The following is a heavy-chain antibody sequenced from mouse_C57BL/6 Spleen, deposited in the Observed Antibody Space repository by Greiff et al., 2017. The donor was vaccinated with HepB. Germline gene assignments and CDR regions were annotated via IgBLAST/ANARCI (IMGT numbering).Heavy chain of an antibody. D-gene: IGHD1-1*01. V-gene: IGHV1-81*01. CDR2: IYPRSGNT. CDR1: GYTFTSYG. CDR3: ANYGSSEGHFDY. Sequence: QVQLQQSGAELARPGASVKLSCKASGYTFTSYGISWVKQRTGQGLEWIGEIYPRSGNTYYNEKFKGKATLTADKSSSTAYMELRSLTSEDSAVYFCANYGSSEGHFDYCGQGTTLTVSS. J-gene: IGHJ2*01.